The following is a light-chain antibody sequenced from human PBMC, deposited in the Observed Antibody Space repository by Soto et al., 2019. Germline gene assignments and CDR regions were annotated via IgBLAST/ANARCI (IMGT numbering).Light chain of an antibody. V-gene: IGKV1-5*01. Sequence: DIQMTQSPSTLSASVGDRVTITCRASQSIGSWLAWYQQKPGKAPKLLIYDASSLESGVPSRFSGSGSGTEFTLTISSLQPDDFATYYCQQYNSYSITFGQGTRLETK. CDR2: DAS. CDR1: QSIGSW. CDR3: QQYNSYSIT. J-gene: IGKJ5*01.